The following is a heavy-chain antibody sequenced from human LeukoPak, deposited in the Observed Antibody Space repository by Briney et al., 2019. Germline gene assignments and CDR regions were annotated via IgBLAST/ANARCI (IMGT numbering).Heavy chain of an antibody. V-gene: IGHV1-46*01. Sequence: ASVKVSCKVSGYTLTELSMHWVRQAPGQGLEWMGIINPSGGSTSYAQKFQGRVTMTTDMSTSTVYMELSSLRSEDTAVYYCARDGRYYDSSGYYCYYYYYMDVWGKGTTVTVSS. CDR1: GYTLTELS. J-gene: IGHJ6*03. D-gene: IGHD3-22*01. CDR2: INPSGGST. CDR3: ARDGRYYDSSGYYCYYYYYMDV.